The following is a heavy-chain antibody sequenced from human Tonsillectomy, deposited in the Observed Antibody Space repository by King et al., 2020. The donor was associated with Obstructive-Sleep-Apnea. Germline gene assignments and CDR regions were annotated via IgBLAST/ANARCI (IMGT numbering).Heavy chain of an antibody. CDR2: IYDSGNT. V-gene: IGHV4-39*07. D-gene: IGHD6-13*01. J-gene: IGHJ3*02. CDR1: GGSISSSSYY. Sequence: QLQESGPGLVKPSETLSLTCTVSGGSISSSSYYWGWIRQPPGKGLEWIGSIYDSGNTNNNPSLKSRVIMSVDTPKNQISLKLSSVTAADTAVYYCARDAHLGIAAATDAFAIWGQGTMVTVSS. CDR3: ARDAHLGIAAATDAFAI.